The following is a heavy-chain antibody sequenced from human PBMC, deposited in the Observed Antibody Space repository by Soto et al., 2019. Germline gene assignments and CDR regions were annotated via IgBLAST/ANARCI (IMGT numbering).Heavy chain of an antibody. D-gene: IGHD4-17*01. V-gene: IGHV4-4*02. CDR3: ARHISVPTTRGFDY. CDR1: GASISSNW. Sequence: QVHLQESGPGLVKPSGTLSLTCDVSGASISSNWWSWVRQPPGKGLEWVGEIYHNGNSHYNPSLGGRATMSMDMSTNQISLRLTSVTAADTAVYYCARHISVPTTRGFDYWGQGALVPVSS. CDR2: IYHNGNS. J-gene: IGHJ4*02.